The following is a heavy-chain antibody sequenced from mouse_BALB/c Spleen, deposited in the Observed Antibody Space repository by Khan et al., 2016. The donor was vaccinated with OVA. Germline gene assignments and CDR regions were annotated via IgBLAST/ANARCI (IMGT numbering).Heavy chain of an antibody. J-gene: IGHJ2*01. Sequence: EVKLLESGGGLVQPGGSLTLSCAASGFDFTRYWMSWVRQAPGKGLEWIGEINPDSSTIYYTPSLRDKFIISRDNAKTTLYLQMTKVRSEDTALDYCARLLWYLYYFDFWGQGTTLTVSS. V-gene: IGHV4-1*02. D-gene: IGHD2-1*01. CDR1: GFDFTRYW. CDR2: INPDSSTI. CDR3: ARLLWYLYYFDF.